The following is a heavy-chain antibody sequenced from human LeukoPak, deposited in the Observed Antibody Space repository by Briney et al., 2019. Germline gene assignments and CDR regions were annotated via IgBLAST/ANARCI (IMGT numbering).Heavy chain of an antibody. CDR2: IKPDESEK. CDR1: GFTFSSYW. V-gene: IGHV3-7*01. J-gene: IGHJ4*02. CDR3: ASGCSSTGCYAG. D-gene: IGHD2-2*01. Sequence: HPGGSLRLSCAASGFTFSSYWMSWVRQAPGKGLEWVASIKPDESEKYYVDSVKGRFTISRDNARNSLYLQMNSLRAEDTAVYYCASGCSSTGCYAGWGQGTLVTVSS.